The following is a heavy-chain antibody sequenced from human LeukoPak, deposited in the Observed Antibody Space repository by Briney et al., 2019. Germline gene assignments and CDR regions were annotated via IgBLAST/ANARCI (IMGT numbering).Heavy chain of an antibody. CDR2: ISYSGST. V-gene: IGHV4-59*01. D-gene: IGHD2-15*01. J-gene: IGHJ4*02. CDR3: ARDDCTGGGCLKY. CDR1: GGSISSYY. Sequence: SETLSLTCTVPGGSISSYYWSWIRQPPGKGLEWIGYISYSGSTNYNPPLKSRVTISADTSKNQFSLKLRSVTAADTAVYYCARDDCTGGGCLKYWGQGTLVTVSS.